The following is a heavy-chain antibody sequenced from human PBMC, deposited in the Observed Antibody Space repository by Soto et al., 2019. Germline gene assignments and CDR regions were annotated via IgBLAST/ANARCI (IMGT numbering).Heavy chain of an antibody. Sequence: PSETLALPGCVYRGSFSGFYGSWVRQTPGGGLEWIGESNHSGTTNYNPSFQNRVTISVDKSTNNFSLKMTSVTAADAAVYYCARGRGYVYGSNFYGLDVWAKGPRSPSP. CDR1: RGSFSGFY. D-gene: IGHD6-25*01. CDR3: ARGRGYVYGSNFYGLDV. J-gene: IGHJ6*02. CDR2: SNHSGTT. V-gene: IGHV4-34*01.